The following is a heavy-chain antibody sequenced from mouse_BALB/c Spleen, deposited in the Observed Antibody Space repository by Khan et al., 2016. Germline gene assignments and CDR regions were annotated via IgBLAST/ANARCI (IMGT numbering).Heavy chain of an antibody. Sequence: EVELVESGGGLVQPKGSLKLSCAASGFTFNTYAMNWVRQAPGKGLEWVARISSKSNNYATYYADSVKDRFTISRDDSQSMLYLQMNNLKTEDTAMYYCVRHKTTAWLACRGQGTMVTVSA. J-gene: IGHJ3*01. D-gene: IGHD1-1*01. CDR2: ISSKSNNYAT. CDR1: GFTFNTYA. CDR3: VRHKTTAWLAC. V-gene: IGHV10-1*02.